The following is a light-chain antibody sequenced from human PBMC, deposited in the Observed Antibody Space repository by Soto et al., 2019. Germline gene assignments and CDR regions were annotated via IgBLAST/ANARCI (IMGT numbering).Light chain of an antibody. CDR1: QSVHTF. J-gene: IGKJ1*01. CDR2: GAS. CDR3: QQYGSSGT. Sequence: GLTQSPATVSLSPVGSGGRSVKASQSVHTFLAWYQQKPGQAPRLLICGASNRAAGIPARFSGSGSGTDFTLTISRLEPEDFAVYYCQQYGSSGTFGQGTKVDI. V-gene: IGKV3-20*01.